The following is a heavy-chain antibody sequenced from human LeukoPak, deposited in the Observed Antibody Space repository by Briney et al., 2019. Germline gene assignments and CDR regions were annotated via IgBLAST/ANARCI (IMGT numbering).Heavy chain of an antibody. CDR3: AKNGQSGFSFDP. D-gene: IGHD3-3*01. CDR2: GSESGGT. Sequence: SETLSLTCAVYGGSLNGHYWSWIRQPPGKGLEWIGEGSESGGTKFDPSLKSRVTISADTSKNQFSLKLNSVTAADTAVYYCAKNGQSGFSFDPWGQGTLVTVSS. V-gene: IGHV4-34*01. J-gene: IGHJ5*02. CDR1: GGSLNGHY.